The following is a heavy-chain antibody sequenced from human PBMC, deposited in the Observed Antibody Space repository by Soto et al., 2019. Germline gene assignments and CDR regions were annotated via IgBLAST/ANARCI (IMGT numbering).Heavy chain of an antibody. CDR2: IYHSGST. D-gene: IGHD3-9*01. Sequence: SETLSLTCAVSGGSISSGGYSWSWIRQPPGKGLEWIGYIYHSGSTYYNPSLKSRVTISVDRSKNQFSLKLSSVTAADTALYYCARPRYFDWLAQEYNWFDPWGQGPLVTVPQ. J-gene: IGHJ5*02. CDR3: ARPRYFDWLAQEYNWFDP. V-gene: IGHV4-30-2*01. CDR1: GGSISSGGYS.